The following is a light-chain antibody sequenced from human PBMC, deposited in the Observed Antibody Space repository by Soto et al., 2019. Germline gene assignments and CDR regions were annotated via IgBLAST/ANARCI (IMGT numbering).Light chain of an antibody. J-gene: IGKJ1*01. Sequence: AIQMTQSPSSLSASVGDRITITCRASQGISTELGWYQQKPGKAPTLLIYGTSTLQSGVPSRFSGSGSGTDFTLTISSLQPEDFATYYCLQYYNYPRTFGQGTKVETK. CDR2: GTS. CDR3: LQYYNYPRT. CDR1: QGISTE. V-gene: IGKV1-6*01.